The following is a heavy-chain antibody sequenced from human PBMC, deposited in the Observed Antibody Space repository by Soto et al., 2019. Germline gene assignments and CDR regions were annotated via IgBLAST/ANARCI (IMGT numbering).Heavy chain of an antibody. CDR2: ITSSSSYI. CDR1: GFPFSSYS. V-gene: IGHV3-21*01. J-gene: IGHJ5*02. D-gene: IGHD3-16*02. Sequence: PGGSLRLSCAASGFPFSSYSMNWVRQAPGKGLEWVSSITSSSSYIYYADSVKGRFTISRDNAKNSLYLQMNSLRAEDTAVYYCARVLDYDYVWGSYPLNWFDPWGQGTLVTVSS. CDR3: ARVLDYDYVWGSYPLNWFDP.